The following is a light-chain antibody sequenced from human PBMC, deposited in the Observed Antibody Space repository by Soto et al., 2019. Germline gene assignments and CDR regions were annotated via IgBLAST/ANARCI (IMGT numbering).Light chain of an antibody. Sequence: IVLTQSPATLSSFPGDRVTLACRASQYINSGLAWYQHIPGHSPRLLIYQTSLRYSLVPARFSGSGSGTDFALKISRVEAEDVGVYYCMQGTHWPITFGQGTRLEIK. CDR3: MQGTHWPIT. CDR1: QYINSG. J-gene: IGKJ5*01. CDR2: QTS. V-gene: IGKV3-11*01.